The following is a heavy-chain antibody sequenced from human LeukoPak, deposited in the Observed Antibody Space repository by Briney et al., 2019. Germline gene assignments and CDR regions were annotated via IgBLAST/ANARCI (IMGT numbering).Heavy chain of an antibody. CDR3: ARVDGILTSFDY. CDR1: GYIFTGYY. Sequence: GASVNVFCRASGYIFTGYYMHWVRQPRAQGREGMGWINPNSGGTNYAEKFQGRVTMTRDTSISTAYMELSRLRSDDTAVYYCARVDGILTSFDYWGQGTLVTVSS. V-gene: IGHV1-2*02. CDR2: INPNSGGT. J-gene: IGHJ4*02. D-gene: IGHD3-9*01.